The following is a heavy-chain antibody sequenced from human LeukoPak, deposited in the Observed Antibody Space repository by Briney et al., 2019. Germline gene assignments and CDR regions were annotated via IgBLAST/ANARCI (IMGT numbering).Heavy chain of an antibody. J-gene: IGHJ4*02. D-gene: IGHD3-9*01. CDR3: ARLENYDILTGYYTGKIIFDY. Sequence: SGTLSLTCAVSGGSISSSSYYWGWIRQPPGKGLEWIGSIYYSGSTYYNPSLKSRVTISVDTSKNQFSLKLSSVTAADTAVYYCARLENYDILTGYYTGKIIFDYWGQGTLVTVSS. CDR1: GGSISSSSYY. CDR2: IYYSGST. V-gene: IGHV4-39*01.